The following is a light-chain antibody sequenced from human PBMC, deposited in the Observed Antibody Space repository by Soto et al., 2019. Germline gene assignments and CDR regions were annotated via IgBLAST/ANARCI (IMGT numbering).Light chain of an antibody. CDR2: DAS. CDR3: QQNLGVHT. CDR1: QNVRGY. V-gene: IGKV3-11*01. J-gene: IGKJ1*01. Sequence: EILLTQSPVTLSLSPGEGATLSCRASQNVRGYLAWYQQKPGQAPRLLIYDASNRATGIPARFSGSGSGTDFTLTISSLEPEDSAVYYCQQNLGVHTFGQGTKVDNK.